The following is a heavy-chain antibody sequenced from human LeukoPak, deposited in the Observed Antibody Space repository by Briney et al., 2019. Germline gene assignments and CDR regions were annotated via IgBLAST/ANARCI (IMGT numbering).Heavy chain of an antibody. J-gene: IGHJ6*02. CDR2: IYYSGSS. CDR1: GGSIRNGGYY. CDR3: ATLYYYNSSGYYFVGDV. D-gene: IGHD3-22*01. Sequence: NPSETLSLTCTVSGGSIRNGGYYWSWIRQHPGKGLEWIGYIYYSGSSYYNPSLKSRVTISVDTSKNQFSLKLNSVTAADTAVYFCATLYYYNSSGYYFVGDVWGQGTTVTDSS. V-gene: IGHV4-31*03.